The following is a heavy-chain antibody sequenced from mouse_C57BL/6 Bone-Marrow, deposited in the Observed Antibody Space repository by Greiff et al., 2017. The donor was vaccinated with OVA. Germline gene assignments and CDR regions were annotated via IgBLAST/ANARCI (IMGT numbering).Heavy chain of an antibody. CDR1: GFTFSSYG. CDR3: ARRHITTVVAGYFDV. J-gene: IGHJ1*03. D-gene: IGHD1-1*01. Sequence: EVKLMESGGDLVKPGGSLKLSCAASGFTFSSYGMSWVRQTPDKRLEWVATISSGGSYTYYPDSVKGRFTISRDNAKNTLYLQMSSLKSEDTAMYYCARRHITTVVAGYFDVWGTGTTVTVSS. V-gene: IGHV5-6*02. CDR2: ISSGGSYT.